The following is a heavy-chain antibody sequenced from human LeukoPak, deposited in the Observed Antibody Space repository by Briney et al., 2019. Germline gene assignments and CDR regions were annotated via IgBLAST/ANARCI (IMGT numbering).Heavy chain of an antibody. CDR2: INHSGSV. CDR1: GGSSSNYY. J-gene: IGHJ1*01. V-gene: IGHV4-34*01. Sequence: SETLSLTCAVYGGSSSNYYWSWVRQPPGRGLEWIGEINHSGSVNYNPSLKSRVTMSMDTSKNQLSLKVRSVTAADTAVYYCARGYYGAPGYWGQGTPVTISS. CDR3: ARGYYGAPGY. D-gene: IGHD3-3*01.